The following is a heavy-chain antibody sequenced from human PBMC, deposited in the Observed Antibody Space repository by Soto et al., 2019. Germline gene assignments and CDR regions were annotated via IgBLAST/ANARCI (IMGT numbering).Heavy chain of an antibody. V-gene: IGHV3-30*18. CDR1: GFTFSSYG. J-gene: IGHJ6*02. CDR2: ISYDGSNQ. Sequence: QPGGSLRLSCAASGFTFSSYGMHWVRQAPGKGLEWVAVISYDGSNQYYADSVKGRFTISRDNSKNTLYLQMNSLRAEDTAVYYCAKDREDEDSNYWSTYGMDVWGQGTTVTVSS. CDR3: AKDREDEDSNYWSTYGMDV. D-gene: IGHD4-4*01.